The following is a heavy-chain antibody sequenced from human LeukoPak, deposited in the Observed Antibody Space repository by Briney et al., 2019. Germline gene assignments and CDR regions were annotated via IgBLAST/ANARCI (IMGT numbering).Heavy chain of an antibody. Sequence: ASAKVSCKASGYTFTSYYMHWVRQAPGQGLEWMGIINPSGGSTSYAQKFQGRVTITRDTSASTAYMELSSLRSEDTAVYYCARDPGQLVIDYWGQGTLVTVSS. CDR3: ARDPGQLVIDY. CDR1: GYTFTSYY. V-gene: IGHV1-46*01. CDR2: INPSGGST. D-gene: IGHD6-13*01. J-gene: IGHJ4*02.